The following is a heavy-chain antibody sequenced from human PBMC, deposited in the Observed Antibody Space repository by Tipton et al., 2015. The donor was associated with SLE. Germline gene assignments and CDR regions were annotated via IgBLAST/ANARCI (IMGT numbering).Heavy chain of an antibody. CDR1: AFSVSACH. D-gene: IGHD2-15*01. CDR3: APGGRTGGDV. Sequence: SLRLSCAASAFSVSACHMTRVRQAPGKGLEWVSVSYLGGGTDYADSVKGRFTVSRDSSENTVYLQMNSLRAEDTAIYYCAPGGRTGGDVWGQGTLVTVSS. V-gene: IGHV3-53*05. J-gene: IGHJ4*02. CDR2: SYLGGGT.